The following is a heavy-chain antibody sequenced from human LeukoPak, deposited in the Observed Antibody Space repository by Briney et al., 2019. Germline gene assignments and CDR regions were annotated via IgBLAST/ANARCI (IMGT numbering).Heavy chain of an antibody. CDR2: ISSSGSTI. CDR1: GFTFSSYE. D-gene: IGHD5-18*01. V-gene: IGHV3-48*03. J-gene: IGHJ4*02. CDR3: ARQKAMAPGADY. Sequence: GGSLRLSCAASGFTFSSYEMNWVRQAPGKGLEWVSYISSSGSTIYYADSVKGRFTISRDNAKDSLYLQMNSLRAEDTAVYYCARQKAMAPGADYWGQGTLVTVSS.